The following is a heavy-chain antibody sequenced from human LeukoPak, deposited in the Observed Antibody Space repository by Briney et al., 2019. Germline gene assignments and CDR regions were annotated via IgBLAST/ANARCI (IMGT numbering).Heavy chain of an antibody. V-gene: IGHV3-23*01. CDR2: ISGSGGST. CDR3: ARGFSLTWIQLLPPDY. Sequence: PGGSLRLSCAASGFTFSSYAMSWVRQAPGKGLEWVSAISGSGGSTYYADSVKGRFTISRDNSKNTLYLQMNSLGAEDTAVYYCARGFSLTWIQLLPPDYWGQGTLVTVSS. J-gene: IGHJ4*02. CDR1: GFTFSSYA. D-gene: IGHD5-18*01.